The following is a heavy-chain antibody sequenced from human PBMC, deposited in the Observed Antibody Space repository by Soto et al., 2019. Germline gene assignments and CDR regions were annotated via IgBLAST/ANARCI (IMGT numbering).Heavy chain of an antibody. Sequence: PGGSLRLSCTASGFTFGDYAMSWFRQAPGKGLEWVGFIRSKAYGGTTEYAASVKGRFTISRDDSKSVAYLQMNSLKTEDTAVYYCTRDRRSSSWYYFDYWGQGTLVPVSS. D-gene: IGHD6-13*01. CDR2: IRSKAYGGTT. CDR3: TRDRRSSSWYYFDY. CDR1: GFTFGDYA. V-gene: IGHV3-49*03. J-gene: IGHJ4*02.